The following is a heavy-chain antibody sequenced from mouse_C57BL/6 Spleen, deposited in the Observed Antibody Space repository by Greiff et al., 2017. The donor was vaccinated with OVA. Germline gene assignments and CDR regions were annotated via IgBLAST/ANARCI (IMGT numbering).Heavy chain of an antibody. J-gene: IGHJ2*01. Sequence: QVQFQQSGAELVRPGASVTLSCKASGYTFTDYEMHWVKQTPVHGLEWIGAIDPETGGTAYNQKFKGKAILTADKSSSTAYMELRSLTSEDSAVYYCTRSGKLYFDYWGQGTTLTVSS. V-gene: IGHV1-15*01. D-gene: IGHD3-1*01. CDR2: IDPETGGT. CDR3: TRSGKLYFDY. CDR1: GYTFTDYE.